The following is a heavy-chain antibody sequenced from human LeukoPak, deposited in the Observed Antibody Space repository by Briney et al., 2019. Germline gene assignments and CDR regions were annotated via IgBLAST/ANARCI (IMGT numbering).Heavy chain of an antibody. V-gene: IGHV4-34*01. CDR3: ARQYYFDY. J-gene: IGHJ4*02. CDR2: IYYSGST. Sequence: QPSETLSLTCAVYGGSFSGYYWSWIRQPPGKGPEWIGSIYYSGSTYYNPSLKSRVTISVDTSKNQFSLKLSSVTAADTAVYYCARQYYFDYWGQGTLVTVSS. CDR1: GGSFSGYY.